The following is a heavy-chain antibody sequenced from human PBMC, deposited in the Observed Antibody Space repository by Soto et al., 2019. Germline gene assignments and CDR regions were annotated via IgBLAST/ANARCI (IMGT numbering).Heavy chain of an antibody. CDR1: GGSISSGDYY. CDR2: IYYSGST. CDR3: ARDRYVDTAMVADYYYGMDV. D-gene: IGHD5-18*01. V-gene: IGHV4-30-4*01. Sequence: KPSETLSLTCTVSGGSISSGDYYWSRIRQPPGKGLEWIGYIYYSGSTYYDPSRKSRVTISVNTSKNQFSLKLSSVTAADTAVYYCARDRYVDTAMVADYYYGMDVWGQGTTGTVSS. J-gene: IGHJ6*02.